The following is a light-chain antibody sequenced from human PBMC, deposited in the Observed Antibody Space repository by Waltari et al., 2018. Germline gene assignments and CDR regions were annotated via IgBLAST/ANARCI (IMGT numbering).Light chain of an antibody. V-gene: IGKV2-30*02. CDR2: KVA. CDR3: MQGTHWPLT. J-gene: IGKJ4*01. Sequence: DVVMTQSPLSLPVTLGQPASISCKASQSLVHSDGNTYLAWFQQRPGQSPRRLIYKVANRESGVPDRFSASGSGTEFTLKISRVEAEDVGVYYCMQGTHWPLTFGGGTKVEIK. CDR1: QSLVHSDGNTY.